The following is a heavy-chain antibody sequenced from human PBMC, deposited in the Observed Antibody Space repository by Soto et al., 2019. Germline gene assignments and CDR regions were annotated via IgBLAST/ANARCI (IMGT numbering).Heavy chain of an antibody. Sequence: PGGSLRLSCAASGFTFGSYAMSWVRQAPGKGLEWVSLVTYSGANTYYAGSVTGRFTISRDNSRNTLYLQMSSLRDEDMALYYCATPSLSTGGYSSFDFWGRGTLVTVSS. CDR1: GFTFGSYA. D-gene: IGHD1-26*01. CDR2: VTYSGANT. V-gene: IGHV3-23*01. CDR3: ATPSLSTGGYSSFDF. J-gene: IGHJ4*02.